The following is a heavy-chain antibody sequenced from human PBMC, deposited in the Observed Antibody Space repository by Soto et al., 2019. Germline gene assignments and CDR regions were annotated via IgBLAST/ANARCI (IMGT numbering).Heavy chain of an antibody. CDR1: GFTFSSYV. J-gene: IGHJ4*02. CDR2: ISYDGSNK. D-gene: IGHD6-19*01. Sequence: QVQLVESGGGVVQPGRSLRLSCAASGFTFSSYVMHWVRQAPGKGLEWVAVISYDGSNKYYADSVKGRFTISRDNSKNTLYLQMNSLRAEDTGVYYCAKVMSSGWHTEGNFDSWGQGTLVTVSS. CDR3: AKVMSSGWHTEGNFDS. V-gene: IGHV3-30*18.